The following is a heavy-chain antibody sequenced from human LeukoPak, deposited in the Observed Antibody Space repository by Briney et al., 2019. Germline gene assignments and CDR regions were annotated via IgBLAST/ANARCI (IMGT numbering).Heavy chain of an antibody. Sequence: ASVKVSCKASGYTFTSYGISWVRQAPGQGLEWMGWISAYNGNTNYAQKLQGRVTMTTDTSTSTAYMELRSLRSDDTAVYYCAREVYCSGGSCSTGSFDYWGQGTLVTVSS. D-gene: IGHD2-15*01. J-gene: IGHJ4*02. CDR1: GYTFTSYG. CDR3: AREVYCSGGSCSTGSFDY. V-gene: IGHV1-18*01. CDR2: ISAYNGNT.